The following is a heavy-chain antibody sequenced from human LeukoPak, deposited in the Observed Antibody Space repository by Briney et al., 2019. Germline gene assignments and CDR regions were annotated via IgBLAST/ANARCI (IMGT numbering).Heavy chain of an antibody. V-gene: IGHV3-30*02. CDR3: AKDPDFSSTRCPYYFDY. CDR1: GFTFSSYS. D-gene: IGHD2-2*01. Sequence: GGSLRLSCAASGFTFSSYSMHWVRQAPGKGLEWVAFIRYDGSNKYYADSVKGRFTISRDNSKNTLYLQMNSLRAEDTAVYYCAKDPDFSSTRCPYYFDYWGQGTLVTVSS. CDR2: IRYDGSNK. J-gene: IGHJ4*02.